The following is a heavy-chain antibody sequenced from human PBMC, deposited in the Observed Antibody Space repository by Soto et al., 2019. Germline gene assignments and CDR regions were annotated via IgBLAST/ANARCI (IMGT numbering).Heavy chain of an antibody. CDR1: GFTFGTTD. J-gene: IGHJ5*02. Sequence: QLLQSGGGLVQPGGSLTLSCAASGFTFGTTDMSWVRQAPGEGLEWVSTSDGSGGITYYADSVKGRFTISRDNSRNTVYLQMNSLRGDDTALYYCVKNSGWFNTWGQGDLVTVSS. CDR2: SDGSGGIT. V-gene: IGHV3-23*01. D-gene: IGHD3-10*01. CDR3: VKNSGWFNT.